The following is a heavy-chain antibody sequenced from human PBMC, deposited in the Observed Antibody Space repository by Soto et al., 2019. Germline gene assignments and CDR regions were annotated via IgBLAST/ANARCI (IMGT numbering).Heavy chain of an antibody. CDR2: IDPSDSYT. CDR3: ASLPVDTDIYYYGMDV. D-gene: IGHD5-18*01. J-gene: IGHJ6*02. CDR1: GYSFTTYC. Sequence: PGESLKISCKGSGYSFTTYCISWVRQMPGKGLEWMGRIDPSDSYTDYSPSFQGHVTISADKSISTAYLQWSRLKASDTAMYYCASLPVDTDIYYYGMDVWGQGTTVTVSS. V-gene: IGHV5-10-1*01.